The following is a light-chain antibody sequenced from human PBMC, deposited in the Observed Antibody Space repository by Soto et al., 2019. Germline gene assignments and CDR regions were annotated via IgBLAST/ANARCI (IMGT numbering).Light chain of an antibody. Sequence: VVLTQSPLSLPVTLGQPASISCRSSQSLVYRDGNTYLNWCQQRPGQSPRRLIYKVSDRDYGVTDRFSGSGSGTDFTMKISRVEAEDVGVYYCMQGTHWPPYSFGQGTKLEIK. J-gene: IGKJ2*03. CDR3: MQGTHWPPYS. CDR1: QSLVYRDGNTY. V-gene: IGKV2-30*01. CDR2: KVS.